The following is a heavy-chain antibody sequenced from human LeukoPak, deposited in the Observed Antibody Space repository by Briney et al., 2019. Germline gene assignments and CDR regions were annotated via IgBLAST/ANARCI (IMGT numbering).Heavy chain of an antibody. CDR2: ISGSTGGT. J-gene: IGHJ3*02. V-gene: IGHV3-23*01. D-gene: IGHD5-24*01. CDR3: AREEEMATIQGAFDI. Sequence: GGSLRLSCAASGFTFSNYAMNWVRQAPGKGLEWVSLISGSTGGTYYADSVKGRFSISRDNSKNTVYLQMNSLRVEDTAVYYCAREEEMATIQGAFDIWGQGTMVTVSS. CDR1: GFTFSNYA.